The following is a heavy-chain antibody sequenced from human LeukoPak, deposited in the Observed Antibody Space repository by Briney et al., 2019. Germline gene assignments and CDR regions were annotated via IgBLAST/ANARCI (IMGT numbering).Heavy chain of an antibody. Sequence: GASLRLSCGASVFTFSNYAMSWVRQAPGKGLEWVSAITGGGRSTYYADSVKGRFTISRDNSKNTLYLQMNSLRTEDTAVYYCAKWGDYDVLTGYYVSDYWGQGTLVTVSS. V-gene: IGHV3-23*01. D-gene: IGHD3-9*01. J-gene: IGHJ4*02. CDR3: AKWGDYDVLTGYYVSDY. CDR1: VFTFSNYA. CDR2: ITGGGRST.